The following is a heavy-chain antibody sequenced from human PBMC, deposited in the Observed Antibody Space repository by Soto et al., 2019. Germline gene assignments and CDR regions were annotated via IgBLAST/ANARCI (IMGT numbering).Heavy chain of an antibody. Sequence: GSLRLSCTASGFTFGDYAMSWFRQAPGKGLEWVGFIRSKAYGGTTEYAASVKGRFTISRDDSKSIAYLQMNSLKTEDTAVYYCTRDRSQDAFDIWGQGTMVTVSS. CDR2: IRSKAYGGTT. V-gene: IGHV3-49*03. CDR1: GFTFGDYA. J-gene: IGHJ3*02. CDR3: TRDRSQDAFDI.